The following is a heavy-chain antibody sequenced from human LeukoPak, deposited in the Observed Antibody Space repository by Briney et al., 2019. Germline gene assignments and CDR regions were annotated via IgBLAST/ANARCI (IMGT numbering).Heavy chain of an antibody. Sequence: MAGGSLRLSCAASGFTFSNAWMSWVRQAPGKGLEWVGRIKSKTDGGTTDYAAPVKGRFTISRDDSKNTLYLQMNSLKTEDTAVYYCTTAGKDYGDPREYYFDYWGQGTLVTVSS. D-gene: IGHD4-17*01. CDR2: IKSKTDGGTT. V-gene: IGHV3-15*01. CDR1: GFTFSNAW. J-gene: IGHJ4*02. CDR3: TTAGKDYGDPREYYFDY.